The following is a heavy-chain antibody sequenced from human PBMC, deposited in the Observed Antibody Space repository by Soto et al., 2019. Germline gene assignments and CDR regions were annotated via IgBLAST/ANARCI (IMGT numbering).Heavy chain of an antibody. Sequence: SVKVSCKASGGTFSSYAISWVRQAPGQGLEWMGGIIPIFGTANYAQKFQGRVTITADESTSTAYMELSSLRSEDTAVYYCARWDLGYCSSTSCYQNNYYYYGMDVWGQGTTVTVSS. CDR1: GGTFSSYA. CDR2: IIPIFGTA. D-gene: IGHD2-2*01. V-gene: IGHV1-69*13. J-gene: IGHJ6*02. CDR3: ARWDLGYCSSTSCYQNNYYYYGMDV.